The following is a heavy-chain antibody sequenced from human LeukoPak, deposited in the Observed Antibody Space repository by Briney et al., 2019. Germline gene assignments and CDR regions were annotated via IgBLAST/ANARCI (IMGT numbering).Heavy chain of an antibody. V-gene: IGHV1-69*05. CDR3: ARGNRCVAYCGGDCYPYFDY. D-gene: IGHD2-21*02. CDR2: IIPIFGTA. J-gene: IGHJ4*02. Sequence: SVKVSCKASGGTFSSYAISWVRQAPGQGLEWMGGIIPIFGTANYAQKFQGRVTITTDESTSTAYMELSSLRSEDTAVYYRARGNRCVAYCGGDCYPYFDYWGQGTLVTVSS. CDR1: GGTFSSYA.